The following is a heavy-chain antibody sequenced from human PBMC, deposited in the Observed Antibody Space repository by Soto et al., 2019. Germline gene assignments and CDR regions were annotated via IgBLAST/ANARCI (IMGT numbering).Heavy chain of an antibody. CDR1: GYTFTGYY. CDR3: ARGELRYNWNDLLPGNFDD. D-gene: IGHD1-20*01. J-gene: IGHJ4*02. CDR2: INPNSGGT. V-gene: IGHV1-2*02. Sequence: QVQLVHSGAEVKKPGASVKVSCKASGYTFTGYYMHWVRQSPGQGLEWMGWINPNSGGTNYAQKFQGRVTMTRDTSTSTAYMELSRLRSDDTAVYYCARGELRYNWNDLLPGNFDDGGQGTLVTVSS.